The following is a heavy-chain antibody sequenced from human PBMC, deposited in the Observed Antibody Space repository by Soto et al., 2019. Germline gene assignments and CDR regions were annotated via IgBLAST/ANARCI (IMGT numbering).Heavy chain of an antibody. CDR1: GGSISSGDYY. CDR3: ARAAVYYYYGMDV. J-gene: IGHJ6*02. V-gene: IGHV4-30-4*01. Sequence: QVQLQESGPGLVKPSQTLSLTCTVSGGSISSGDYYWRWIRQPPGKGLEWIGYIYYSGSTYYNPSLMSRVSISVDTSKNQFSLKLSSVTAADTAVYYGARAAVYYYYGMDVWGQGTTVSVSS. CDR2: IYYSGST.